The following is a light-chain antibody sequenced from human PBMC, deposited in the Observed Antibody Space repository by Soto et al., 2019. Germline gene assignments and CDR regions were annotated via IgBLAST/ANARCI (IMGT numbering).Light chain of an antibody. CDR3: QQYNDWPRT. CDR2: GAS. V-gene: IGKV3-15*01. CDR1: QSVSSSN. Sequence: PGERATPSCMSSQSVSSSNFAWYQQKPAQAPRLLIYGASSRATGIPARISGSGSETEFTLTISSLQSEDFAVYFCQQYNDWPRTFGQGTKVDI. J-gene: IGKJ1*01.